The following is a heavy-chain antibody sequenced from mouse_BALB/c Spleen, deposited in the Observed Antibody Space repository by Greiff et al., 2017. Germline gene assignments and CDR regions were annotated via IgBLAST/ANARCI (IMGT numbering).Heavy chain of an antibody. J-gene: IGHJ3*01. CDR2: IDPENGDT. V-gene: IGHV14-4*02. CDR1: GFNIKDYY. Sequence: EVQLQQSGAELVRSGASVKLSCTASGFNIKDYYMHWVKQRPEQGLEWIGWIDPENGDTEYAPKFQGKATMTADKSSNTAYLQLSSLTSEDTAVYYCNGRFAYWGQGTLVTVSA. CDR3: NGRFAY.